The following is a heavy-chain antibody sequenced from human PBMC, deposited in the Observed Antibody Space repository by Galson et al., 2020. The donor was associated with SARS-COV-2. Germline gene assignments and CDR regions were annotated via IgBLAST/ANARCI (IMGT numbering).Heavy chain of an antibody. CDR2: FDPEHPET. V-gene: IGHV1-24*01. D-gene: IGHD6-6*01. CDR3: ATIRPFYNSSSLLQYAMDV. CDR1: GDTLSELW. Sequence: GESLKISCKVSGDTLSELWMAWVRQAPGKGPEWLGTWVRQAPGKGFEHLGSFDPEHPETLYSQNFQGRIAMTEDTSTETTYMELSSLRSEDTAVYYCATIRPFYNSSSLLQYAMDVWGPGTTVTVSS. J-gene: IGHJ6*02.